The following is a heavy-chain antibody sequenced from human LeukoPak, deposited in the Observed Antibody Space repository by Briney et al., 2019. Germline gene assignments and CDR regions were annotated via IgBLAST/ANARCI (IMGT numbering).Heavy chain of an antibody. V-gene: IGHV1-2*02. CDR3: ATVPPLRFAGYDSHY. Sequence: ASVMVSCKASGYTFTDYYMYWVRQAPGHGLEWMGWINPNSGGTNYAQKFQGRVTMTEDTSTDTAYMELSSLRSEDTAVYYCATVPPLRFAGYDSHYWGQGTLVTVSS. J-gene: IGHJ4*02. D-gene: IGHD5-12*01. CDR1: GYTFTDYY. CDR2: INPNSGGT.